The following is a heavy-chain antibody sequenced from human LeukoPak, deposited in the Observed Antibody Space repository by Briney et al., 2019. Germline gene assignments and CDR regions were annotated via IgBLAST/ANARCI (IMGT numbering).Heavy chain of an antibody. Sequence: PAGSLRLSCSASTFTFDDYAMEWVRHAPGRGLEWVLGISWNSVSIGYADSVKGRFTISRDNAKTSLYLQMNSLRAEDTALYYCAKDISGSGSYYIDYWGQGTLVTVSS. CDR1: TFTFDDYA. J-gene: IGHJ4*02. CDR2: ISWNSVSI. V-gene: IGHV3-9*01. CDR3: AKDISGSGSYYIDY. D-gene: IGHD3-10*01.